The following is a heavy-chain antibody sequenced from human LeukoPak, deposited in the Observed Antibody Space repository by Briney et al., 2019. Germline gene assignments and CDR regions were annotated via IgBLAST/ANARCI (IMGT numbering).Heavy chain of an antibody. CDR3: ARKYYYSSGSYSFYFDY. J-gene: IGHJ4*02. D-gene: IGHD3-10*01. CDR2: ISSDGITK. Sequence: PGGSLRLSCAASGFTFSNYGMHWVRQAPRKGLEWVAVISSDGITKYYTDSVKGRLTISRDNSKNTLYLQMNSLRAEDTAVYYCARKYYYSSGSYSFYFDYWGQGTLVTVSS. V-gene: IGHV3-30*03. CDR1: GFTFSNYG.